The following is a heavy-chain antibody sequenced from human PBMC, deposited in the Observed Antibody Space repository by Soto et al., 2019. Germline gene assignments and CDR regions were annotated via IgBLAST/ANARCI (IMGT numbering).Heavy chain of an antibody. J-gene: IGHJ6*02. CDR3: AKSGWGERYMDV. Sequence: QVQLVESGGGVVQPGRSLRLSCAASGFTFSSYGMHWVRQAPGKGLEWVAVISYDGSNKYYADSVKGRFTISRDNSKNTLYLQMNSLRAEDTAVYYCAKSGWGERYMDVWDQGTTVTVSS. CDR2: ISYDGSNK. V-gene: IGHV3-30*18. D-gene: IGHD3-16*01. CDR1: GFTFSSYG.